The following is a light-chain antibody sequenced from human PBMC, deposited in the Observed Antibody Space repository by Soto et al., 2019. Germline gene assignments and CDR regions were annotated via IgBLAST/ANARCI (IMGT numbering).Light chain of an antibody. V-gene: IGKV1-5*03. J-gene: IGKJ1*01. CDR1: QTISSW. CDR3: QHYYSYSEA. CDR2: KAP. Sequence: DIQMTQSPSTLSGSVGDRVTITCRASQTISSWLAWYQQKPGKAPKLLIYKAPTLKSGVPSRFSGSGSGAEFTLTISSLQPDDFATYYCQHYYSYSEAFGQGTKVDIK.